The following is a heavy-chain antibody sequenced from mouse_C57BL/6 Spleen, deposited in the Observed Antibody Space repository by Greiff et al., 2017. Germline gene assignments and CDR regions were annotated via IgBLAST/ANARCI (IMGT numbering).Heavy chain of an antibody. V-gene: IGHV1-64*01. CDR1: GYTFTSYW. CDR3: ARDYSSRGAMDY. D-gene: IGHD1-1*01. Sequence: QVQLQQPGAELVKPGASVKLSCKASGYTFTSYWMHWVKQRPGQGLEWIGMIHPNSGSTNYNEKFKSKATLTVDKSSSTAYMQLSSLTSEDSAVYYCARDYSSRGAMDYWGQGTSVTVSS. CDR2: IHPNSGST. J-gene: IGHJ4*01.